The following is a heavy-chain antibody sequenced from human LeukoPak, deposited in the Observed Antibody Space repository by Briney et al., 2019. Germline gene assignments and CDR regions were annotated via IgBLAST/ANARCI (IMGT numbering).Heavy chain of an antibody. CDR3: AKDKYNWNYFDY. CDR2: ISGSGTST. Sequence: GGSLRLSCATSGFTFSSYAMSWVRQAPGKGLEWVSTISGSGTSTHYADSVKGRFTISRDNSKNTLYLQMNSLRAEDTAVYYCAKDKYNWNYFDYWGQGTLVTVSS. CDR1: GFTFSSYA. V-gene: IGHV3-23*01. J-gene: IGHJ4*02. D-gene: IGHD1-20*01.